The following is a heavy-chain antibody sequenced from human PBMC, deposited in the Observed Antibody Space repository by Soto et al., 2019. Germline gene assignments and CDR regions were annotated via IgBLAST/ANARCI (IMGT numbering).Heavy chain of an antibody. CDR1: GCNIISHG. CDR3: ARLTSRITRTTYHYYYYYMDV. V-gene: IGHV5-51*01. D-gene: IGHD1-7*01. Sequence: PWEPLQIPCRVSGCNIISHGIGWMSKKQGKGKEWIGIIYTGDSDTRYSPSFQGQVTISADKSNSTAYLQWSRMKAWDTAMYYCARLTSRITRTTYHYYYYYMDVWGKGTTVTVSS. CDR2: IYTGDSDT. J-gene: IGHJ6*03.